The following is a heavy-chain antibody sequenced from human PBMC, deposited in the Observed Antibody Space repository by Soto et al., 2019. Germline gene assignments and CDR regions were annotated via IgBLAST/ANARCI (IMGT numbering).Heavy chain of an antibody. CDR1: GGTFSSYA. D-gene: IGHD5-12*01. Sequence: QVQLVQSGAEVKKPGSSVKVSCKASGGTFSSYAISWVRQAPGQGLEWMGGIIPIFGTANYAQKFQGRVTSTADESTSTAYRELSSLRSEDTAVYYCARVLSCDGYEDAFDLWGQGTMVTVSS. CDR2: IIPIFGTA. V-gene: IGHV1-69*12. J-gene: IGHJ3*01. CDR3: ARVLSCDGYEDAFDL.